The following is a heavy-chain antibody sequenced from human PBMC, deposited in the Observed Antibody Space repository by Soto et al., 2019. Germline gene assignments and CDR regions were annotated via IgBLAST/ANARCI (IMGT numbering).Heavy chain of an antibody. D-gene: IGHD2-2*02. J-gene: IGHJ4*02. CDR3: ARAISSSIPSYFDH. CDR1: GDSISTFY. CDR2: IYYTGST. V-gene: IGHV4-59*01. Sequence: SETLSLTCSVSGDSISTFYWSWIRQPPGKGLEWIGYIYYTGSTNYNPSLKSRVTISVDTSKNQFSLKLSSMAAADTAIYFCARAISSSIPSYFDHWGQGTLVTVSS.